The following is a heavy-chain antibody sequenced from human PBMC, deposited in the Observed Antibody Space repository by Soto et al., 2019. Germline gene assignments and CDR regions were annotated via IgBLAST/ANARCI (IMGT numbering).Heavy chain of an antibody. CDR2: INHRRST. Sequence: SETLSLTCAVNGGSFSDYYWSWIRQPPGKGLEWIGEINHRRSTNYNPSLESRVTMSVDLSKNQFSLKLASVTAADESTSTAYMELSSLRSEDTAVYYCARDLGYSSSWYGDYYFDYWGQGTLVTVSS. D-gene: IGHD6-13*01. V-gene: IGHV4-34*06. CDR3: YMELSSLRSEDTAVYYCARDLGYSSSWYGDYYFDY. CDR1: GGSFSDYY. J-gene: IGHJ4*02.